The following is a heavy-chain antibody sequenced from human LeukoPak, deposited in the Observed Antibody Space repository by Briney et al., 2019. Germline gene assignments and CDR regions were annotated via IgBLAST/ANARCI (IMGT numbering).Heavy chain of an antibody. CDR3: ARGFRRYDYVWGSYRYSDAFDI. J-gene: IGHJ3*02. V-gene: IGHV4-34*01. CDR2: INHSGST. CDR1: GGSFSGYY. D-gene: IGHD3-16*02. Sequence: PSETLSLTCAVYGGSFSGYYWSWIRQPPGKGLEWIGEINHSGSTNYNPSLKSRVTISVDTSKNQFSLKLSSVPAADTAVYYCARGFRRYDYVWGSYRYSDAFDIWGQGTMVTVSS.